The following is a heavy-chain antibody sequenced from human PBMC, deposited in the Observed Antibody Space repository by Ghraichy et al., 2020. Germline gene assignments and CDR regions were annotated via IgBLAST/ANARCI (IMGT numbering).Heavy chain of an antibody. J-gene: IGHJ4*02. CDR3: AKAIAETPVSFLFDF. D-gene: IGHD3-3*01. CDR2: ISTDGSDK. CDR1: GFTFSSYG. V-gene: IGHV3-30*18. Sequence: GGSLRLSCAASGFTFSSYGMHWVRQAPGKGLEWVAVISTDGSDKYYGDSVKGRFTVSRDNSKNTLSLQMSSLRPEDTAVYFCAKAIAETPVSFLFDFWGQGTLVTVSP.